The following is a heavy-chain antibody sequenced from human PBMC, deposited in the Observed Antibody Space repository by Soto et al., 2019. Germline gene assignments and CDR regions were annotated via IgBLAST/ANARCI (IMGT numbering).Heavy chain of an antibody. D-gene: IGHD1-26*01. J-gene: IGHJ4*02. CDR2: IYPSDSDT. CDR1: GYSFTNYW. CDR3: VRSSVSLPSLPDY. Sequence: GESLKISCKGSGYSFTNYWIAWVRQMPGKGLEWMGIIYPSDSDTRYMPSFQGQVTISADKSINTAYLHWRSLKASDTAMYYCVRSSVSLPSLPDYWGQGTLVTVSS. V-gene: IGHV5-51*01.